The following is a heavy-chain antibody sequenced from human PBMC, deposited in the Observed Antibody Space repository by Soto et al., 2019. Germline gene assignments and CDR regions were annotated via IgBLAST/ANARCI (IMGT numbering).Heavy chain of an antibody. Sequence: ASVKVSCKVSGYTLTELSMHWVRQAPGKGLEWMGGFDPEDGETIYAQKFQGRVTMTEDTSTDTAYMELSSLRSEDTAVYYCAGYSSGARVGNDAFDIWGQGTMVTVSS. CDR2: FDPEDGET. V-gene: IGHV1-24*01. J-gene: IGHJ3*02. D-gene: IGHD6-19*01. CDR1: GYTLTELS. CDR3: AGYSSGARVGNDAFDI.